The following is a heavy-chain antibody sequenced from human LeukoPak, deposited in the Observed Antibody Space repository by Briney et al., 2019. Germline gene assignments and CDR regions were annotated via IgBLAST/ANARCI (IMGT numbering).Heavy chain of an antibody. CDR2: ISGSGGST. V-gene: IGHV3-23*01. Sequence: QSGGSLRLSCAASGFTFSSYAMSWVRQAPGKGLEWVSAISGSGGSTYYADSVKGRFTISRDNSKNTLYLQMNSLRDEDTAVYYCARDPPSDTAMVRRSYGMDVWGQGTTVTVSS. CDR3: ARDPPSDTAMVRRSYGMDV. D-gene: IGHD5-18*01. CDR1: GFTFSSYA. J-gene: IGHJ6*02.